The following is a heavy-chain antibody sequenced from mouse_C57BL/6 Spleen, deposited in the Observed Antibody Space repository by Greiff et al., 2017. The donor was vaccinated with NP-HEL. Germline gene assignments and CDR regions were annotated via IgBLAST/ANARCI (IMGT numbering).Heavy chain of an antibody. CDR2: ISSGGDYI. CDR1: GFTFSSYA. V-gene: IGHV5-9-1*02. D-gene: IGHD2-3*01. Sequence: EVHLVESGEGLVKPGGSLKLSCAASGFTFSSYAMSWVRQTPEKRLEWVAYISSGGDYIYYADTVKGRFTISRDNARNTLYLQMSSLKSEDTAMYYCTREGDGYYRSFDYWGQGTTLTVSS. CDR3: TREGDGYYRSFDY. J-gene: IGHJ2*01.